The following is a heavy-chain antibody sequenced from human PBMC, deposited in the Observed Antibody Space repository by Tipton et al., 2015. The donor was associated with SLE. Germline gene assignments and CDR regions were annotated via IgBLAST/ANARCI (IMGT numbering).Heavy chain of an antibody. CDR3: ARVADPRVYYFDY. J-gene: IGHJ4*02. Sequence: SLRLSCAASGFTFSSYAMHWVRQAPGKGLEWVAVISYDGSNKYYADSVKGRFTISRDNSKNTLYLQMNSLRAEDTAVYYCARVADPRVYYFDYWGQGTLVTVSS. CDR2: ISYDGSNK. D-gene: IGHD6-13*01. CDR1: GFTFSSYA. V-gene: IGHV3-30-3*01.